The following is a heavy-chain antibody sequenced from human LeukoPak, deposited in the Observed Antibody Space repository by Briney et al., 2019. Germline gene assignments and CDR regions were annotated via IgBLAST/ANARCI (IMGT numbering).Heavy chain of an antibody. V-gene: IGHV1-69*13. J-gene: IGHJ6*02. CDR1: GGTFSSYA. D-gene: IGHD5-12*01. Sequence: SVKVSCKASGGTFSSYAISWVRQAPGQGLEWMGGIIPIFGTANYAQKFQGRVTITADESTSTAYMELSSLRSEDTAVYYCARSLNGYVEYYYYYGMDVWGQGTTVTVSS. CDR3: ARSLNGYVEYYYYYGMDV. CDR2: IIPIFGTA.